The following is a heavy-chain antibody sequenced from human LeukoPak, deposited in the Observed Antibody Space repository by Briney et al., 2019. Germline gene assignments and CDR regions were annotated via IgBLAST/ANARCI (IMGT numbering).Heavy chain of an antibody. J-gene: IGHJ4*02. Sequence: PSETLSLTCTVSGGSISSYYWSWIRQPAGKGLEWIGRIYTSGSTNYNPSLKSRVTMSVDTSKNQFSLKLSSVTAADTAAYYCARDDCSSTSCTFDYWGQGTLVTVSS. CDR3: ARDDCSSTSCTFDY. D-gene: IGHD2-2*01. CDR2: IYTSGST. CDR1: GGSISSYY. V-gene: IGHV4-4*07.